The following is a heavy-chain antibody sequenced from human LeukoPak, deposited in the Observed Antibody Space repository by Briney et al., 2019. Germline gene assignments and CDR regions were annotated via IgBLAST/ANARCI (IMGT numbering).Heavy chain of an antibody. CDR2: IKSKTDGGTT. CDR3: ATVGYAVVGFDY. J-gene: IGHJ4*02. V-gene: IGHV3-15*01. D-gene: IGHD2-15*01. Sequence: NTGGSLRLSCAASGFTFSNAWMSWVRQAPGKGLEWVGRIKSKTDGGTTDYVAPVKGRFTISRDDSKNMLYLQMNSLRSEDTAVYYCATVGYAVVGFDYWGQGTLVTVSS. CDR1: GFTFSNAW.